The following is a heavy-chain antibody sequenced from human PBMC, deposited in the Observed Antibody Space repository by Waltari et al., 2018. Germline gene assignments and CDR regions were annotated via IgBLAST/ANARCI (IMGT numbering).Heavy chain of an antibody. CDR2: IYTSGST. CDR3: ARAPPTDYGGNSL. V-gene: IGHV4-61*02. Sequence: QVQLQESGPGLVKPSQTLSLTCIVPGCSISSGSYYWSWTRQPAGKGLEWIGRIYTSGSTNYHPSLKSRVTISVDTSKNQFALKLSSVTAADTAVYYCARAPPTDYGGNSLWGQGTMVTVSS. CDR1: GCSISSGSYY. J-gene: IGHJ3*01. D-gene: IGHD4-17*01.